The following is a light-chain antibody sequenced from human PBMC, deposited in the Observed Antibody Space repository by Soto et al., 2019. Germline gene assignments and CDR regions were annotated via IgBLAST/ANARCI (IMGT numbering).Light chain of an antibody. CDR1: EDISSY. CDR2: AAS. Sequence: DIQLTQSPSFLSASVGDRVTITCRASEDISSYLSWYHQKPGKIPKLLISAASTLQSGVPSRFSGSGSGTEFTLTISGLQPEDFVTYYCQQFNSYPITFGQGTRLEI. V-gene: IGKV1-9*01. J-gene: IGKJ5*01. CDR3: QQFNSYPIT.